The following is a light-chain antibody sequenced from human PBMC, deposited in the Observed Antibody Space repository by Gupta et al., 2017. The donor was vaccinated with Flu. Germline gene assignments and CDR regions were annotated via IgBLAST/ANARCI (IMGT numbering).Light chain of an antibody. CDR2: GSS. CDR3: QQYNNWPPLT. J-gene: IGKJ4*01. CDR1: QSVSTD. V-gene: IGKV3-15*01. Sequence: EIVMAQSPATLSVSPGDRATLSCRASQSVSTDLAWYQQKPGQAPRLLIFGSSTRAAGIPARFSGSGSGTEFTLTISSRQSEDFAVYYCQQYNNWPPLTFGGGTXVEIK.